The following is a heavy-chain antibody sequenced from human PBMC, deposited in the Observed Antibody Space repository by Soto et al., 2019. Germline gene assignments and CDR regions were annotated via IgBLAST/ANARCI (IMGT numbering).Heavy chain of an antibody. Sequence: EVQLVESGGGLVQPGGSLRLSCAASGFTFSSYWMHWVRQAPGKGLVWVSRLNGDGRFTNYADSVKGRFTISRDNAKNTLYLQMNSLRAEDTAVSYCAREGWGYSYLLGGPGTLVTVSS. CDR2: LNGDGRFT. CDR1: GFTFSSYW. D-gene: IGHD5-18*01. V-gene: IGHV3-74*01. CDR3: AREGWGYSYLL. J-gene: IGHJ4*02.